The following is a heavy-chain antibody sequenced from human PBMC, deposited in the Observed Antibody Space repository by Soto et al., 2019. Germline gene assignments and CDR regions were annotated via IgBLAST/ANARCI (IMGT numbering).Heavy chain of an antibody. J-gene: IGHJ4*02. V-gene: IGHV4-59*08. CDR1: GGSISRYY. Sequence: SETLSLTCTVSGGSISRYYWSWIRQPPGKGLEWIGYMYNTGSTVYNPSLKSRVTISVDTSKNQFSLKLNSVTAADTAVYYCARGSYYYDSSGYYHYWGQRTLVTVSS. D-gene: IGHD3-22*01. CDR2: MYNTGST. CDR3: ARGSYYYDSSGYYHY.